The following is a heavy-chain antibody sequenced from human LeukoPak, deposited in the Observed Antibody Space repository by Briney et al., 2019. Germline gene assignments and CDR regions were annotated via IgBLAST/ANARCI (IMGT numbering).Heavy chain of an antibody. J-gene: IGHJ4*02. V-gene: IGHV3-33*01. CDR1: GFTFSNYG. CDR2: IFYDGSNK. CDR3: ARDQALYFSYGDY. D-gene: IGHD2/OR15-2a*01. Sequence: GRYLRLSCAASGFTFSNYGMHWVRQAPGKGLEWLAAIFYDGSNKYYADTVKGRFTISRDNSKNTLYLQVNSLTAEDTAVYYCARDQALYFSYGDYWGQGTLVTVSS.